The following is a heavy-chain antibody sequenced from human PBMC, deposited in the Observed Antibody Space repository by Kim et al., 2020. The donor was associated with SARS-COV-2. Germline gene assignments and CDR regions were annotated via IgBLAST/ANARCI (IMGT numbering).Heavy chain of an antibody. J-gene: IGHJ4*02. V-gene: IGHV3-9*01. CDR2: ISWNSDSL. Sequence: GGSLRLSCEASGLTFGDYAMHWVRQAPGKGLEWVSCISWNSDSLGYADSVKGRFAISRDNAKDSLYLQMNSLRAEDTALYYCAKEFIFRSNPRGGFDYWGQGTLATVSA. CDR1: GLTFGDYA. CDR3: AKEFIFRSNPRGGFDY. D-gene: IGHD3-3*02.